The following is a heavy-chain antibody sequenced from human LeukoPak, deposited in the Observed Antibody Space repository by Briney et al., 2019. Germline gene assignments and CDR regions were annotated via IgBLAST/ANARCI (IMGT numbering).Heavy chain of an antibody. V-gene: IGHV4-39*01. Sequence: SETLSLTCTVSSGSISSSSYYWTWVRQPPGKGLEWIGTIYYSGSAYYSPSLKSRVTISVDTSKNQFSLKLSSVTAPDTSVYYCARQVRSGSYFDYWGQGTLVTVSS. CDR3: ARQVRSGSYFDY. CDR2: IYYSGSA. CDR1: SGSISSSSYY. D-gene: IGHD1-26*01. J-gene: IGHJ4*02.